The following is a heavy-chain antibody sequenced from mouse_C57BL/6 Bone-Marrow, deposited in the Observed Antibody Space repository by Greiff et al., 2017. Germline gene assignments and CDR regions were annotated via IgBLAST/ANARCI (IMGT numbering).Heavy chain of an antibody. V-gene: IGHV5-17*01. J-gene: IGHJ3*01. CDR3: ASGDYNYEGAWFAY. CDR1: GFTFSDYG. CDR2: ISSGSSTI. D-gene: IGHD2-12*01. Sequence: EVQLQQSGGGLVKPGGSLKLSCAASGFTFSDYGMHWVRQAPEKGLEWVAYISSGSSTIYYAVTVKGRFTISRVNAKNTLFLQMTSLRSEDTAMYYCASGDYNYEGAWFAYWGTGTLVTVSA.